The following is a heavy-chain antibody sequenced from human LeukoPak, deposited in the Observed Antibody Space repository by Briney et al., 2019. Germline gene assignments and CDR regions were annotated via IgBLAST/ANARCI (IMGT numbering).Heavy chain of an antibody. CDR3: ARGAARGVPAAFY. Sequence: GRSLRLSCAASGFTFSSYAMHWVRQAPGKGLEWVAVISYDGSNKYYADSVKGRFTISGDNSKNTLYLQMNSLRAEDTAVYYCARGAARGVPAAFYWGQGTLVTVSS. D-gene: IGHD2-2*01. CDR2: ISYDGSNK. V-gene: IGHV3-30*04. CDR1: GFTFSSYA. J-gene: IGHJ4*02.